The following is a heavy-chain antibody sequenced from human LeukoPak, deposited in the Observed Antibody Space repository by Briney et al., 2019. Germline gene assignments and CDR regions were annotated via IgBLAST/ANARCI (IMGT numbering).Heavy chain of an antibody. J-gene: IGHJ4*02. CDR1: GFTFSSYA. V-gene: IGHV3-30-3*01. CDR3: TRDPVGRAFWDILTGYDHFDY. D-gene: IGHD3-9*01. Sequence: GGSLRLSCAASGFTFSSYAMHWVRQAPGKGLEWVAVISYDGSNKYYADSVKGRFTISRDNSKNTLYLQMNSLRAEDTAVYYCTRDPVGRAFWDILTGYDHFDYWGQGTLVTVSS. CDR2: ISYDGSNK.